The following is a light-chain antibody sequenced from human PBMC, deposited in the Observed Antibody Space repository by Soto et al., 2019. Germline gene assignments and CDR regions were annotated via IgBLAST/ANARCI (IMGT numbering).Light chain of an antibody. Sequence: DIQMTQSPSTLSAFVGDRVTITCRASQSISSWLAWYQQKPGKAPKLLIYDASSLESGVPSRFSGSGSGTEFTLTISSLQPDDFATYYCQQYYSYFFTFGGGTKVEIK. CDR1: QSISSW. V-gene: IGKV1-5*01. CDR2: DAS. CDR3: QQYYSYFFT. J-gene: IGKJ4*01.